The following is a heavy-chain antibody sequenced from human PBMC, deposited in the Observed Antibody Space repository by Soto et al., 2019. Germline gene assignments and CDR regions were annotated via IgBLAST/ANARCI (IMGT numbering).Heavy chain of an antibody. Sequence: XGSLRLSCAASGFTFSGSAMHWVRQASGKGLDWVGRIRSKANSYATAYAASVKGRFTISRDDSKNTAYLQMNSLKTEDTAVYYCTRHGSYLTWGQGTLVTVSS. CDR1: GFTFSGSA. CDR2: IRSKANSYAT. CDR3: TRHGSYLT. D-gene: IGHD1-26*01. J-gene: IGHJ5*02. V-gene: IGHV3-73*01.